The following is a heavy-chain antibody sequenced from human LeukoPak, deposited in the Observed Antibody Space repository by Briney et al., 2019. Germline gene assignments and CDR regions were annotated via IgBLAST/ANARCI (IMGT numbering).Heavy chain of an antibody. J-gene: IGHJ4*02. CDR2: ISASGGST. Sequence: GGSLRLSCAASGFTFSSYAMTCVRQAPGKGREWVSGISASGGSTYYADSVKGRSTISRDNSKNTLYLQMSSLTADDTAVYYCAKLMAGSNVDYWGQGTLVTVSS. CDR3: AKLMAGSNVDY. CDR1: GFTFSSYA. V-gene: IGHV3-23*01. D-gene: IGHD6-19*01.